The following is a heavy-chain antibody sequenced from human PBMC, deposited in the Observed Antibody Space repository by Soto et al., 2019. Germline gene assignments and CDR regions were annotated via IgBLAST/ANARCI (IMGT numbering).Heavy chain of an antibody. V-gene: IGHV3-23*01. Sequence: SLILSCAASGSTFSSSAMTWVRQAPGKGLEWVSAISGSGSVTYYTSSVRGRFTISRDNSRNTLYLQMNNLRAEDTAVYYCSRNTSGRQGSTLDIWGQGTMVTV. J-gene: IGHJ3*02. CDR2: ISGSGSVT. CDR3: SRNTSGRQGSTLDI. CDR1: GSTFSSSA. D-gene: IGHD6-19*01.